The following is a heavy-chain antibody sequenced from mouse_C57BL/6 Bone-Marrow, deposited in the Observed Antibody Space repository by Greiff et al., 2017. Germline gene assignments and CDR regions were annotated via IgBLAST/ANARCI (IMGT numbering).Heavy chain of an antibody. D-gene: IGHD3-2*02. CDR3: ARELRLYWYFDV. J-gene: IGHJ1*03. V-gene: IGHV1-7*01. CDR1: GYTFTSSW. CDR2: INPSSGYT. Sequence: QVQLQQSGAELAKPGASVKLSCKAPGYTFTSSWMHWVKQRPGQGLEWIGYINPSSGYTKYNQKFKDKATLTADKSSSTAYMQLSSLTYEDSAVYYCARELRLYWYFDVWGTGTTVTVSS.